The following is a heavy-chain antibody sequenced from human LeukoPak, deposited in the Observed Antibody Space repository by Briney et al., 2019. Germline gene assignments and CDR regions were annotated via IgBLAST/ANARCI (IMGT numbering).Heavy chain of an antibody. CDR3: AREVYGSGWYFDY. V-gene: IGHV3-21*01. D-gene: IGHD6-19*01. CDR1: GFTFSSYS. Sequence: SGGSLRLSCAASGFTFSSYSMNWVRQAPGKGLEWVSSISSSSSYIYYADSVKGRFTISRDNAKNSLYLQMNSLRAEDTAVYYCAREVYGSGWYFDYWGQGTLVTVSS. CDR2: ISSSSSYI. J-gene: IGHJ4*02.